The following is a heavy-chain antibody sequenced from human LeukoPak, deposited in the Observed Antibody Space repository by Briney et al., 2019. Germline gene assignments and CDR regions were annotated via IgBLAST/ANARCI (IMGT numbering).Heavy chain of an antibody. CDR1: GFTFDDYA. J-gene: IGHJ4*02. Sequence: GGSLRLSCVASGFTFDDYAMHWVRQAPGKGLEWVSLISWDGFTTYYADSVKGRFTISRDNSKNSLYLQINSLRTEDTALYYCAKDRSLDGYNAFFDYWGQGTLVTVSS. D-gene: IGHD5-24*01. CDR3: AKDRSLDGYNAFFDY. CDR2: ISWDGFTT. V-gene: IGHV3-43D*04.